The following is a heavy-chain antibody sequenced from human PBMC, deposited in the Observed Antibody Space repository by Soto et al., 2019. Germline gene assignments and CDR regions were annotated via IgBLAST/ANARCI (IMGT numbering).Heavy chain of an antibody. D-gene: IGHD2-21*02. V-gene: IGHV1-69*01. CDR3: ARRRYCGGDCYPRAPFAY. CDR2: IIPIFGTA. J-gene: IGHJ4*02. Sequence: QVQLVQSGAEVKKPGSSVKVSCKASGGTFSSYAISWVRQAPGQGLEWMGGIIPIFGTANYAQKFQGRVTITADESTSTAYMEMSSLRSEDTAVYYCARRRYCGGDCYPRAPFAYWGQGTLVTVSS. CDR1: GGTFSSYA.